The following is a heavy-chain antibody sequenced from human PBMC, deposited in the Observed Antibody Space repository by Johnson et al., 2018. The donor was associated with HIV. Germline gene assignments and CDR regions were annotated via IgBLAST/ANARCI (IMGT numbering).Heavy chain of an antibody. D-gene: IGHD3-10*01. CDR2: IKSKTDGGTT. Sequence: VQLVESGGGVVQPGRSLRLSCAASGFTFSSYAMHWVRQAPGKGLEWVGRIKSKTDGGTTDYAAPVKGRFTISRDNSKNTLYLQMNSLRAEDTAVYYCARDIMRAGSYYDAFDIWGQGTMVTVSS. CDR3: ARDIMRAGSYYDAFDI. CDR1: GFTFSSYA. V-gene: IGHV3-15*01. J-gene: IGHJ3*02.